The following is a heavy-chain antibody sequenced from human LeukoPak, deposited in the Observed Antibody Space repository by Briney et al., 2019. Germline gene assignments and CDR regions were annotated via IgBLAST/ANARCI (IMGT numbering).Heavy chain of an antibody. D-gene: IGHD5-12*01. CDR2: INHSGST. CDR3: ARVVAEYSGYGYYYYMDV. CDR1: GRSFSGYY. V-gene: IGHV4-34*01. J-gene: IGHJ6*03. Sequence: PSETLSLTCAVYGRSFSGYYWSWIRQPPGKGLEWIGEINHSGSTNYNPSLKSRVTISVDTSKNQFSLKLSSVTAADTAVYYCARVVAEYSGYGYYYYMDVWGKGTTVTVSS.